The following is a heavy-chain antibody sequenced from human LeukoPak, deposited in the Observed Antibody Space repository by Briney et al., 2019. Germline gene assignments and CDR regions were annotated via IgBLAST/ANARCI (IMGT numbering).Heavy chain of an antibody. J-gene: IGHJ4*02. D-gene: IGHD1-26*01. V-gene: IGHV4-30-2*01. CDR1: GGSISSGGYY. CDR2: IYHSGST. Sequence: PSQTLSLTCTVSGGSISSGGYYWSWIRQPPGKGLEWIGYIYHSGSTYYNPSLKSRVTISVDRSKNQFSLKLSSVTAADTAVYYCARVIFTRVGANLDYWGQGTLVTVSS. CDR3: ARVIFTRVGANLDY.